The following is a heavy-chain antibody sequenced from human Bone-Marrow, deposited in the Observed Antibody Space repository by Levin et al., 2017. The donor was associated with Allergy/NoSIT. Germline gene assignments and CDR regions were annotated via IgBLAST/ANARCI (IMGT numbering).Heavy chain of an antibody. J-gene: IGHJ4*02. CDR1: GFTFSTYG. Sequence: QPGGSLRLSCAASGFTFSTYGMHWVRQAPGKGLEWVAVISYDGSIKYYADSVKGRFTISRDNSKNMLYLQMNSLRTEDTALYYCAGSRPYLEYWGQGILVTVSS. V-gene: IGHV3-30*03. CDR2: ISYDGSIK. CDR3: AGSRPYLEY.